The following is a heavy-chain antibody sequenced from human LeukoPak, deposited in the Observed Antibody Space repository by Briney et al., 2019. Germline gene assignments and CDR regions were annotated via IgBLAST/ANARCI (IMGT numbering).Heavy chain of an antibody. Sequence: GGSLRLSCAASGFTFSSYAMNWVGQAPAKGLEWVSVISASGSSTYYADSVKGRFTISRDNSKNTLYLQMNSLRAEDTAIYYCAKDSAYYYDSSGWAFDIWGQKTMVTVSS. CDR1: GFTFSSYA. D-gene: IGHD3-22*01. J-gene: IGHJ3*02. CDR3: AKDSAYYYDSSGWAFDI. V-gene: IGHV3-23*01. CDR2: ISASGSST.